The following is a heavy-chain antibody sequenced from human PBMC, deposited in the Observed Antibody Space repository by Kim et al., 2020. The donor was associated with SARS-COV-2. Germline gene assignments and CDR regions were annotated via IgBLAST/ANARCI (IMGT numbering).Heavy chain of an antibody. J-gene: IGHJ2*01. CDR3: ARDRGDWYFDL. V-gene: IGHV5-10-1*01. CDR2: T. Sequence: TNYSPSFQGHVTISADKSISTAYLQCSSLKASDTAMYYCARDRGDWYFDLWGRGTLVTVSS.